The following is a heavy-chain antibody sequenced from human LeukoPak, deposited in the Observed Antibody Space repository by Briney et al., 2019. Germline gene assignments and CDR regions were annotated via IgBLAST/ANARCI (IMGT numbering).Heavy chain of an antibody. V-gene: IGHV3-30-3*01. J-gene: IGHJ4*02. CDR2: ISYDGSNK. CDR1: GFTFSSYA. Sequence: GRSLRLSCAASGFTFSSYAMHWVRQAPGKGLEWVAVISYDGSNKYYADSVKGRFTISRDNSKNTLYLQMNSLRAEDTAVYYCAKEKITFGGVIVNYFDYWGQGTLVTVSS. CDR3: AKEKITFGGVIVNYFDY. D-gene: IGHD3-16*02.